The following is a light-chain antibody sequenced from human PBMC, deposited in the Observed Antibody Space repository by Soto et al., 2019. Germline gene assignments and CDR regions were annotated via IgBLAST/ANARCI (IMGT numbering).Light chain of an antibody. CDR2: SAS. CDR3: QQYDDWLRLT. CDR1: ERVSTN. V-gene: IGKV3-15*01. Sequence: PGESATLSCRASERVSTNLAWYQQTPGQAPRLLIYSASRRPTDIPVRFSGSGSGAEFNLTISSLQSEDFAVYFCQQYDDWLRLTFGGGTKVDIK. J-gene: IGKJ4*01.